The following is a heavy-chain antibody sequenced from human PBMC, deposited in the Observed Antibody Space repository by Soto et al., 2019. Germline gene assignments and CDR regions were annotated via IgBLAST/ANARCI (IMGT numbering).Heavy chain of an antibody. Sequence: QVQLVESGGGMVQPGTSLRLSCAASGFTFNSLSLHWVRQRPDKGLEWVAVISHDGRVTFYADFVKGRFTVSRDNSKNTICLQVNSLRAGDTAVYYCAREPYGDSQYFDYWGQGTLVTVSS. V-gene: IGHV3-30*04. CDR3: AREPYGDSQYFDY. D-gene: IGHD2-21*02. CDR1: GFTFNSLS. J-gene: IGHJ4*02. CDR2: ISHDGRVT.